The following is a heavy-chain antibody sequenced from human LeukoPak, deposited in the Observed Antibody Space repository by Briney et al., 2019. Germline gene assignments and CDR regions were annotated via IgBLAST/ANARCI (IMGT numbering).Heavy chain of an antibody. J-gene: IGHJ5*02. D-gene: IGHD4-17*01. CDR3: ARDAPAGDDAGS. CDR1: GFTFSSYW. V-gene: IGHV3-74*01. CDR2: IYSDGNTT. Sequence: GGSLRLSCAASGFTFSSYWMHWVRQAPGKGLVWVSRIYSDGNTTNYADSVKGRFTISRDNSKNTLYLQMNSLRAEDTAVYYCARDAPAGDDAGSWGQGTLVTVSS.